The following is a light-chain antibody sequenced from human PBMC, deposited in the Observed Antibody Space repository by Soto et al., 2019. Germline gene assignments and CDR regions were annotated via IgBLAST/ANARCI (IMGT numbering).Light chain of an antibody. V-gene: IGKV4-1*01. CDR3: HQYYSAPWT. CDR2: WAS. CDR1: QSVLHSSNDKNF. Sequence: DIVMTQSPDSLAVSLGERATINCKSSQSVLHSSNDKNFLTWYQQKPGQSPKLLIYWASTRESGVPDRFSGSGSGTDFTLTISSLQAEDVAVYYCHQYYSAPWTFGQGTKVEIK. J-gene: IGKJ1*01.